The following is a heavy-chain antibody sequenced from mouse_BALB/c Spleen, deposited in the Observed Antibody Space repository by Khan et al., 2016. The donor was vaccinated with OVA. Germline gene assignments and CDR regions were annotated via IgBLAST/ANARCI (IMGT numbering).Heavy chain of an antibody. J-gene: IGHJ3*01. CDR2: ISSGGDYT. CDR3: AEHLTGSLDY. D-gene: IGHD4-1*01. V-gene: IGHV5-6*01. Sequence: EVELVESGGDLVKPGGSLKLSCAASGFTFSSYSMSWVRQTPDKRLEWVASISSGGDYTYYPDSVKGRFTISRDNAKNTLYLQMSDLKSEDTAMYYCAEHLTGSLDYWGQGTLVTVSA. CDR1: GFTFSSYS.